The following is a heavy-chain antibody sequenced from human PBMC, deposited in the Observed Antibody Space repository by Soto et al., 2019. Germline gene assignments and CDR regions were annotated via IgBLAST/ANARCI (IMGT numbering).Heavy chain of an antibody. D-gene: IGHD5-18*01. J-gene: IGHJ5*02. CDR1: GGSISNYG. V-gene: IGHV4-59*01. Sequence: LEILSLTCTVSGGSISNYGWSWIRQPPGRGLEWIGHIFYSGSTNYNPALKSRVTISVDTSKSQFSLKLSSVTAADTAVYYCAKDSGYNYGYFRWFDPWGQGTLVTVSS. CDR2: IFYSGST. CDR3: AKDSGYNYGYFRWFDP.